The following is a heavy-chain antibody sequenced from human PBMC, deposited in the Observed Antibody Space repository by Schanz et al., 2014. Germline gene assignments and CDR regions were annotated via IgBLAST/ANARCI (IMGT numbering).Heavy chain of an antibody. D-gene: IGHD5-18*01. V-gene: IGHV3-66*01. CDR1: GFTFKAYA. J-gene: IGHJ4*02. CDR3: ERGTDTAMELRPFDY. Sequence: EVQLVESGGGLVQPGGSLRLSCAASGFTFKAYAMSWVRQAPGKGLEWVSIIFTDGSTYYADSVRDRFTITRDNSKNMLYLQINIRRAEDTAEYYWERGTDTAMELRPFDYWGQGTLVTVSS. CDR2: IFTDGST.